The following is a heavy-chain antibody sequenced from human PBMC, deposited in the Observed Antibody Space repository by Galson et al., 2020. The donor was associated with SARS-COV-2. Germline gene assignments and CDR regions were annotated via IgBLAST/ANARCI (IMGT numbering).Heavy chain of an antibody. D-gene: IGHD6-13*01. CDR3: ARERDDHSSSWYDY. J-gene: IGHJ4*02. CDR2: ISYDGTTK. Sequence: GGSLRLSCAASAFALNNSAMQWARQATGKGQEWVAIISYDGTTKYNTDSVKGRFTISRDISKNTLYPQRNSLRPEDTAVYYCARERDDHSSSWYDYWGQGARVSVCS. CDR1: AFALNNSA. V-gene: IGHV3-30*04.